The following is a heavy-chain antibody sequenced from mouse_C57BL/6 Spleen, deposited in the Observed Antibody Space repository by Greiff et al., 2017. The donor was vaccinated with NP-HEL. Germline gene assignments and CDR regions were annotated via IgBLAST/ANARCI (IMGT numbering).Heavy chain of an antibody. D-gene: IGHD1-1*01. Sequence: EVQLVESGGGLVQPGASLRLSCAASGFTFTDYYMSWVRQPPGKAPEWLALIRNKANGYTTEYTASVKGRFTISRDNSQNILYLQMNTLRAEDSATYYCVKRGDYGSSPWFAYWGQGTLVTVSA. CDR3: VKRGDYGSSPWFAY. J-gene: IGHJ3*01. V-gene: IGHV7-4*01. CDR1: GFTFTDYY. CDR2: IRNKANGYTT.